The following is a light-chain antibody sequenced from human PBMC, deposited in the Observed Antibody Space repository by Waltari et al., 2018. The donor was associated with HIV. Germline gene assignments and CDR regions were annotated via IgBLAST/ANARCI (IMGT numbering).Light chain of an antibody. J-gene: IGLJ1*01. V-gene: IGLV1-40*01. CDR2: GNI. CDR1: SSNIGAGYD. Sequence: QSVLTQPPSVSGAPGQRVTISCTGSSSNIGAGYDVHWYQQLPGTAPKLLIYGNINRPSGVPDRFSGPESGTSASLAITGLQAEDEADYYCQSYDSSLSGYVFGTGTKVTVL. CDR3: QSYDSSLSGYV.